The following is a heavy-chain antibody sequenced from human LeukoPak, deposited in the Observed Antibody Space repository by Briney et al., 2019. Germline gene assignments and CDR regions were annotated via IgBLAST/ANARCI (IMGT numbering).Heavy chain of an antibody. CDR2: IYYSGIT. V-gene: IGHV4-39*07. J-gene: IGHJ4*02. D-gene: IGHD3-10*01. CDR3: ASNSFDYYGSGSYSVDY. Sequence: SETLSLTCTVSGGSISSSGYYWGWIRQSPGEGLEWIGNIYYSGITNYNPSLKSRVTISVDTSKNQFSLKLSSVTAADTAVYYCASNSFDYYGSGSYSVDYWGQGTLVTVSS. CDR1: GGSISSSGYY.